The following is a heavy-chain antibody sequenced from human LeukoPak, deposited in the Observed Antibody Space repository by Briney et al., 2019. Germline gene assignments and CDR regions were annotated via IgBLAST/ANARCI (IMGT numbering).Heavy chain of an antibody. D-gene: IGHD1-1*01. CDR2: ISGSGGST. Sequence: GGSLRLSCAASGFTFSSYAMSWVRQAPGKGLEWVSAISGSGGSTYYADSVKGRFTISRDNSKNTLYLQMNSLRAEDTAVYYCAKKSWTAQKYYYYYMDVWGKGTTVTVSS. CDR3: AKKSWTAQKYYYYYMDV. CDR1: GFTFSSYA. V-gene: IGHV3-23*01. J-gene: IGHJ6*03.